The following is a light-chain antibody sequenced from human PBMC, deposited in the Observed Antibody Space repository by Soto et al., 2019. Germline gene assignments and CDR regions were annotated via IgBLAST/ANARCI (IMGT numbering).Light chain of an antibody. CDR3: HHCPSSPWK. CDR2: SAS. V-gene: IGKV4-1*01. Sequence: DIVMTQSPDSLTVSLGERATINCKSSQSVLYNPNNKNHLACFQQKPGQPPNLLIYSASKRDSGVPDRFSGSGSGTDFTLIISSLHADDVAVYYCHHCPSSPWKFGQGTKVEI. CDR1: QSVLYNPNNKNH. J-gene: IGKJ1*01.